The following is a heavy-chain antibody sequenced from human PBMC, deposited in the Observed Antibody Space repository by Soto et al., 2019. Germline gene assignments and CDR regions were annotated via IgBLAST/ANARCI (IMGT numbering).Heavy chain of an antibody. D-gene: IGHD3-3*01. Sequence: EVQLVESGGGLVKPGGSLRLSCAASGFTFSNAWMSWVRQAPGKGLEWVGRIKSKTDGGTTDYAAPVKGRFTISRDDSKNTLYLKINSLKTENTAVYYCPTDRVLATYSDFWGGYYRSYFDYWGQEPWSPSPQ. CDR2: IKSKTDGGTT. CDR3: PTDRVLATYSDFWGGYYRSYFDY. V-gene: IGHV3-15*01. J-gene: IGHJ4*01. CDR1: GFTFSNAW.